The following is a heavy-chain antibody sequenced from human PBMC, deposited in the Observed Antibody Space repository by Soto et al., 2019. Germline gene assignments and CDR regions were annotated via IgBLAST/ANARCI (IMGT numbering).Heavy chain of an antibody. D-gene: IGHD5-18*01. CDR1: GFSFSSYG. CDR3: ARHGYNYGGGYFDY. V-gene: IGHV3-66*04. J-gene: IGHJ4*02. CDR2: IYSGGST. Sequence: PGGSLRLSCAASGFSFSSYGMHWVRQAPGKGLEWVSIIYSGGSTYYADSVKGRFTISRDNSKNTLYLQMNRLRAEDTAVYYCARHGYNYGGGYFDYWGQGTLVTVSS.